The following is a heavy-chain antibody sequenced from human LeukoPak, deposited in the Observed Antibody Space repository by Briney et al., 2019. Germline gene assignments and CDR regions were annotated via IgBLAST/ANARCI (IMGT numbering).Heavy chain of an antibody. V-gene: IGHV1-46*02. CDR2: NFFHDGST. D-gene: IGHD3-10*01. CDR1: GYSFNSHH. J-gene: IGHJ6*02. CDR3: ARDSGNYHYDMDV. Sequence: GASVKVSWKTSGYSFNSHHVHWVRQAPGQGLEWMGINFFHDGSTSNTQKFQGRVTMTRDTSTSTVYMELSSLRSEDTAVYYCARDSGNYHYDMDVWGQGTTVIVSS.